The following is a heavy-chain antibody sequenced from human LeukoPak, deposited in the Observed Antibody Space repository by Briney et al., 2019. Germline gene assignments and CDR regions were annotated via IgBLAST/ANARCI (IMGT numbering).Heavy chain of an antibody. V-gene: IGHV1-18*01. J-gene: IGHJ4*02. CDR2: ISAYNGNT. Sequence: ASVKVSCKASGYTSTSYGISWVRQAPGQGLEWMGWISAYNGNTNYAQKLQGRVTMTTDTSTSTAYMELRSLRSDDTAVYYCARSAYYDSSGYYHYWGQGTLVTVSS. CDR3: ARSAYYDSSGYYHY. CDR1: GYTSTSYG. D-gene: IGHD3-22*01.